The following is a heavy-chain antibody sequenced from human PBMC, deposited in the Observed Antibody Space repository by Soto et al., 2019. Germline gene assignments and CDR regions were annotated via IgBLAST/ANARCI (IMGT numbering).Heavy chain of an antibody. CDR1: GFTFSSNS. CDR2: INPSGGST. J-gene: IGHJ6*02. CDR3: ARGGYYDSSGYDGYYYGMDV. Sequence: GMSVRLSCAASGFTFSSNSMNSVRQDPGQGLEWMGIINPSGGSTSYAQKFQGRVTMTRDTSTSTLYMELSSLRSEDTAVYYCARGGYYDSSGYDGYYYGMDVWGQGT. V-gene: IGHV1-46*01. D-gene: IGHD3-22*01.